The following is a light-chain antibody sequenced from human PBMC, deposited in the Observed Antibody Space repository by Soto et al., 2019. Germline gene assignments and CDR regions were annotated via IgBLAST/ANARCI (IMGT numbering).Light chain of an antibody. Sequence: EIVLTQSPGTLSLSPGERATLSCRASQSVSSRSLAWYQQKPGQAPRLLISDASNRAADIPDRFSGSGSGTDFTLTINRLEPEDFAVFYCHHYGRSPIFTFGPGTTVDIK. CDR2: DAS. J-gene: IGKJ3*01. V-gene: IGKV3-20*01. CDR1: QSVSSRS. CDR3: HHYGRSPIFT.